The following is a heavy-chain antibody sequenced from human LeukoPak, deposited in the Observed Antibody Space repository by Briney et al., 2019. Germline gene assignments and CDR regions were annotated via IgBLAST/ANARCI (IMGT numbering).Heavy chain of an antibody. Sequence: PGGSLRLSCAASGFTFSDYYMSWIRQAPGKGLEWVSYISSSGSTIYYADSVKGRFTISRDNAKNSLYLQMNSLRAEDTAVYYCARENGGYCSGGSCYSGGFWFDPWGQGTLVTVSS. J-gene: IGHJ5*02. CDR2: ISSSGSTI. D-gene: IGHD2-15*01. CDR3: ARENGGYCSGGSCYSGGFWFDP. CDR1: GFTFSDYY. V-gene: IGHV3-11*01.